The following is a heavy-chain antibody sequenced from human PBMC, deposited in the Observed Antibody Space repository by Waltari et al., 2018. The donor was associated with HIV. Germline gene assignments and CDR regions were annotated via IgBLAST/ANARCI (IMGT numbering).Heavy chain of an antibody. J-gene: IGHJ5*02. V-gene: IGHV4-59*01. CDR3: ARDVGYCSGGSCREWFDP. CDR1: GGSISSYY. CDR2: IYYSGST. Sequence: QVQLQESGPGLVKPSETLSLTCTVSGGSISSYYWSWIRQPPGKGLEWIGYIYYSGSTNYNPSLKSRVTISVDTSKNQFSLKLSSVTAADTAVYYCARDVGYCSGGSCREWFDPWGQGTLVTVSS. D-gene: IGHD2-15*01.